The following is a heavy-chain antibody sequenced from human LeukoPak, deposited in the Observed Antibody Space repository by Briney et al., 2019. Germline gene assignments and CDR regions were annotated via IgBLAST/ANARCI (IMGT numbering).Heavy chain of an antibody. V-gene: IGHV3-21*04. CDR2: ISSSSSYI. CDR3: AKEGVTGTPVLY. D-gene: IGHD1-20*01. J-gene: IGHJ4*02. Sequence: GGSLRLSCEGSGFTFSSYSMNWVRQAPGKGLEWVSSISSSSSYIYYADSVKGRFTISRDNSKNTLYLQMNSLRAEDTAVYYCAKEGVTGTPVLYWGQGTLVTVSS. CDR1: GFTFSSYS.